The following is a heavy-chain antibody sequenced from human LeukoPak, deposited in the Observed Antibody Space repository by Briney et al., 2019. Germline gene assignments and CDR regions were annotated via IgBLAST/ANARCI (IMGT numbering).Heavy chain of an antibody. V-gene: IGHV3-53*01. CDR3: ARDFYDFWGGYWV. CDR1: GFTFSNYW. CDR2: IFRDGSR. D-gene: IGHD3-3*01. J-gene: IGHJ4*02. Sequence: GGSLRLSCAASGFTFSNYWMHWVRQAPGKGLQWVSTIFRDGSRYYEDSVRGRFSISRDDSKNILSLQMTNLRAEDTAVYYCARDFYDFWGGYWVWGQGTLVTVSS.